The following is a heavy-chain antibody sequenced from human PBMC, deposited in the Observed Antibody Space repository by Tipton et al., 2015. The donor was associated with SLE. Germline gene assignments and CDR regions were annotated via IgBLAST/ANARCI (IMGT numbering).Heavy chain of an antibody. J-gene: IGHJ3*02. CDR2: ISGDGGST. CDR3: AREEAVAFDI. Sequence: GSLRLSCAASGFTFDDYVMHWVRQPPGKGLEWVSLISGDGGSTYYADSLKGRFTISRDNSKNSLYLQMNSLRAEDTAVYYCAREEAVAFDIWGQGTMVTVSS. CDR1: GFTFDDYV. V-gene: IGHV3-43*02.